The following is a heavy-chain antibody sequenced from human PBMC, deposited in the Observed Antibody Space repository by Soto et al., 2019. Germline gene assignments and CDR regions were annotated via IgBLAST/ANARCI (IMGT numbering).Heavy chain of an antibody. CDR2: VYYTGTT. D-gene: IGHD6-13*01. J-gene: IGHJ4*02. CDR1: GGSISSYF. CDR3: ARDLAAVPRAFDY. Sequence: SETLSLTCTVSGGSISSYFYIWVRQPPGKGLEWIGSVYYTGTTDYNPSLKSRVTISVDTPKTQFSLNLRSVTAADTAVYYCARDLAAVPRAFDYWGRGTLVTVSS. V-gene: IGHV4-59*01.